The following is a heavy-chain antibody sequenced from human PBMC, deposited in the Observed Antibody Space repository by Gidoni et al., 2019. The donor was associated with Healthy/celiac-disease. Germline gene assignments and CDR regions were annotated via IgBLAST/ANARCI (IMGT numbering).Heavy chain of an antibody. CDR2: ISGNSGSI. J-gene: IGHJ4*02. D-gene: IGHD6-19*01. Sequence: EVQLVESGGGLVQPGRSLRLSWSASGFPFYDYAMHWVGQAPGKGLEWVSGISGNSGSIGYADSVKGRFTISRDNAKNSLYLQMNSLRAEDTALYYCAKDPGSGYSSGWYPYYFDYWGQGTLVTVSS. CDR1: GFPFYDYA. CDR3: AKDPGSGYSSGWYPYYFDY. V-gene: IGHV3-9*01.